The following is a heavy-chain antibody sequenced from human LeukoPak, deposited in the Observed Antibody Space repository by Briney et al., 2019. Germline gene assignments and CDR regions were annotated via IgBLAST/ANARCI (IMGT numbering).Heavy chain of an antibody. CDR3: ARLYGSGSYPPTNWFDP. Sequence: SETLSLTCTVSGGSISSYYWSWLRQPPGKGLEWIGYIYYSGRNNSNPSLKSRVTITVDTSNKEFSLKMRPISAADTAVYYCARLYGSGSYPPTNWFDPWGQGTLVTVSS. V-gene: IGHV4-59*08. J-gene: IGHJ5*02. D-gene: IGHD3-10*01. CDR1: GGSISSYY. CDR2: IYYSGRN.